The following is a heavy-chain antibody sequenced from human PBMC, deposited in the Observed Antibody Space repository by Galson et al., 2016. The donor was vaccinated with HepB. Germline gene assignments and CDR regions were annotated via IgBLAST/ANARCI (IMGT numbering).Heavy chain of an antibody. J-gene: IGHJ1*01. CDR1: GDSVSSNGAT. Sequence: ISGDSVSSNGATWHWIRQSPSRGLEWLGRTYYRSRWLNNYAGSVKSRIIITPDTSKNQFSLHLDSVTPEDTALYYCARETHGGHYGENWGQGTLVTVSS. CDR2: TYYRSRWLN. V-gene: IGHV6-1*01. D-gene: IGHD4-17*01. CDR3: ARETHGGHYGEN.